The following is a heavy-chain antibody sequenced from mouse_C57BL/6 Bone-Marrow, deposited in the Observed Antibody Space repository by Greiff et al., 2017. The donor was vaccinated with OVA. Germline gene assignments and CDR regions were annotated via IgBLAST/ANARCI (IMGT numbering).Heavy chain of an antibody. CDR1: GFTFSSYA. Sequence: EVQLVESGGGLVKPGGSLKLSCAASGFTFSSYAMSWVRQTPEKRLEWVATISDGGSYTYYPDNVKGRFTISRDNAKNNLYLQMSHLKSEDTAMYYCARRGYYGSSPAWFAYWGQGTLVTVSA. V-gene: IGHV5-4*01. CDR2: ISDGGSYT. CDR3: ARRGYYGSSPAWFAY. J-gene: IGHJ3*01. D-gene: IGHD1-1*01.